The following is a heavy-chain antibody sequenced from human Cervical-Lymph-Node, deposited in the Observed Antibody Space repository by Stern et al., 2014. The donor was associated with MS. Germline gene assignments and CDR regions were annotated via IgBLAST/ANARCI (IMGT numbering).Heavy chain of an antibody. CDR2: IYNTGST. CDR3: ARVDYSYGLA. D-gene: IGHD5-18*01. V-gene: IGHV4-59*01. J-gene: IGHJ4*02. CDR1: GGSISSYY. Sequence: QLQLQESGPGLVKPSETLSLTCSVSGGSISSYYWSWIRQPPGRGLEWIAYIYNTGSTNYNPSLKSRVTTSIDTSKNQFSLKLSSVTAADTAVYYCARVDYSYGLAWGQGTLVTVSS.